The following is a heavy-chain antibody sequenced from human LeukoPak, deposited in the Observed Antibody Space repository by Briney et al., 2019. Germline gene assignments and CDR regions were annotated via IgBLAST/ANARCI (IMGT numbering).Heavy chain of an antibody. CDR1: GGSFSGYY. D-gene: IGHD2-2*01. CDR2: INHSGST. V-gene: IGHV4-34*01. J-gene: IGHJ4*02. CDR3: ARLPAYCSTTSCSFDS. Sequence: SETLSLTCAVYGGSFSGYYWGWIRQPPGKGLEWIGEINHSGSTNYNPSLKSRVTISVDTSKNQFSLKLSSVTAADTAVYYCARLPAYCSTTSCSFDSWGQGTLVAVSS.